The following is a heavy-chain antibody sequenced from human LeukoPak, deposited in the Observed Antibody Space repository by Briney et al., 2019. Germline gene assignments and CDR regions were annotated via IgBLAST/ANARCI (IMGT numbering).Heavy chain of an antibody. Sequence: SETLSLTCTVSGGSISSYYWSWIRQPPGKGLEWIGYIYTSGSTNYNPSLKSRVTISVDTSKNQFSLKLSSVTAADTAVYYCAGTEVATISAFDYWGQGTLVNVSS. J-gene: IGHJ4*02. V-gene: IGHV4-4*09. CDR3: AGTEVATISAFDY. CDR1: GGSISSYY. D-gene: IGHD5-12*01. CDR2: IYTSGST.